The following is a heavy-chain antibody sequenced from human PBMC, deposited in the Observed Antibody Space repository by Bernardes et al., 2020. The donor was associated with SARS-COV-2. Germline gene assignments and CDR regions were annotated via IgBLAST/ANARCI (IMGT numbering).Heavy chain of an antibody. V-gene: IGHV4-4*07. Sequence: SETLTLTCSVSGGSISTYYWSWIRQPAGKGLEWIGRMSASGSSNHNPSLRSRITMSVDTPQNQISLELSSVTAADTAVYYCSREGGTSGRGMDVWGQGTTVT. CDR2: MSASGSS. CDR3: SREGGTSGRGMDV. D-gene: IGHD3-10*01. CDR1: GGSISTYY. J-gene: IGHJ6*02.